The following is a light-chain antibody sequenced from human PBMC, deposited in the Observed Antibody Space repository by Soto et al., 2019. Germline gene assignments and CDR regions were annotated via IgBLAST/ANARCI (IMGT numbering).Light chain of an antibody. Sequence: EIVLTQSPATLSLSPGERATLSCRASQDVSSSYLAWYQQKLGQAPRLLMYGTSNRATGIPDRFSGSGSGTDFTLTISRLEAEDFAVYYCQQYDTSPRTFGQGTKVDIK. J-gene: IGKJ2*01. CDR2: GTS. V-gene: IGKV3-20*01. CDR3: QQYDTSPRT. CDR1: QDVSSSY.